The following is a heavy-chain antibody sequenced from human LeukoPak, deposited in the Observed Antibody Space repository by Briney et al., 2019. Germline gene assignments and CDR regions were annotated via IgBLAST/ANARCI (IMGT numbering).Heavy chain of an antibody. CDR1: GFTFSSYA. V-gene: IGHV3-30-3*01. CDR3: ARGYYDFWSGYYISYYGMDV. Sequence: PGRSLRLSCAASGFTFSSYAMHWVRQAPGKGLEWVAVISYDGSNKYYADSVKGRFTISRDNSKNTLYLQMNSLRAEDTAVYYCARGYYDFWSGYYISYYGMDVWGQGTTVTVSS. D-gene: IGHD3-3*01. CDR2: ISYDGSNK. J-gene: IGHJ6*02.